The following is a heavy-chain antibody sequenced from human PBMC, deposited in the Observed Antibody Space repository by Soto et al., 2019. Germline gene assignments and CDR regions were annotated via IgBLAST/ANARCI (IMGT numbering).Heavy chain of an antibody. D-gene: IGHD1-26*01. V-gene: IGHV3-33*01. J-gene: IGHJ6*02. Sequence: QVQLVESGGGVVQPGRSLRLSCAASGFTFSSYGMHWVRQAPGKGLEWVAVIWYDGSNKYYADSVKGRFTISRDNSKNKLYLQMNSLRAEDTAVYYCARDRDYTAGGYLGGMDVWGQGTTVTVSS. CDR2: IWYDGSNK. CDR1: GFTFSSYG. CDR3: ARDRDYTAGGYLGGMDV.